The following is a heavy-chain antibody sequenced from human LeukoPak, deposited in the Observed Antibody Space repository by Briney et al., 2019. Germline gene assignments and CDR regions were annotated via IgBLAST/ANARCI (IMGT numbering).Heavy chain of an antibody. V-gene: IGHV4-61*02. CDR2: IYTSGST. CDR3: ARGSYYDSSGYYQNYNWFDP. D-gene: IGHD3-22*01. J-gene: IGHJ5*02. Sequence: SETLSLTCTVSGGSISSGSYYWSWIRQPAGKGLEWIGRIYTSGSTNYNPSLKSRVTISVDTSKNQFSLKLSSVTAADTAVYYCARGSYYDSSGYYQNYNWFDPWGQGTLVTVSS. CDR1: GGSISSGSYY.